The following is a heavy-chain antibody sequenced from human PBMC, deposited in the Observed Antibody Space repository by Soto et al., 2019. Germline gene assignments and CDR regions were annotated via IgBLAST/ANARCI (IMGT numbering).Heavy chain of an antibody. D-gene: IGHD2-2*01. V-gene: IGHV1-18*01. CDR1: GYTFIGSG. Sequence: QVQLVQSGAEVKRPGASVKVSCKASGYTFIGSGISWVRQAPGQGLEWMAWISSYNGNTNYAQKFQGRVTLTTDTSTSTAYMELKSLRSDDTAVYYCARERSTSIPLDYWGQGTLVTVSS. CDR2: ISSYNGNT. CDR3: ARERSTSIPLDY. J-gene: IGHJ4*02.